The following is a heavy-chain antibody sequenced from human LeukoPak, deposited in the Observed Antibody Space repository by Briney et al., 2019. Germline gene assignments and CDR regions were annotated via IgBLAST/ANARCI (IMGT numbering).Heavy chain of an antibody. CDR2: INTDGGST. V-gene: IGHV3-74*01. J-gene: IGHJ6*02. CDR3: ARSIGSTRNNLDV. D-gene: IGHD1-1*01. CDR1: GFTFSSHW. Sequence: GGPLRLSCAASGFTFSSHWMHWVRQAPGKGLVWVSRINTDGGSTNYADSVRGRFTISRDNAKNTLFLQMNSLRAEDTAVYYCARSIGSTRNNLDVWGLGTTVTVS.